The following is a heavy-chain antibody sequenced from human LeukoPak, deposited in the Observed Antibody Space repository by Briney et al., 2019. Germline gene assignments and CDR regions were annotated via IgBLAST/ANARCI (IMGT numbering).Heavy chain of an antibody. CDR1: GFTFSDCY. V-gene: IGHV3-11*01. J-gene: IGHJ4*02. CDR3: ARGTGMGYCSSTSCPQPYSS. Sequence: GGSLRLSCAASGFTFSDCYMSWIRQAPGKGLEWVSYISSSGSTIYYADSVKGRFTISRDNAKNSLYLQMNSLRAEDTAVYYCARGTGMGYCSSTSCPQPYSSWGQGTLVTVSS. D-gene: IGHD2-2*01. CDR2: ISSSGSTI.